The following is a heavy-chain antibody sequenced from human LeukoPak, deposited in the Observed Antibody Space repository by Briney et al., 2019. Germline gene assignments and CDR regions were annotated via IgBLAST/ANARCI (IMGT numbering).Heavy chain of an antibody. V-gene: IGHV1-8*02. J-gene: IGHJ4*02. D-gene: IGHD3-9*01. CDR3: ATRERYFDWFPPHY. CDR1: GGTFSSFA. CDR2: MNPNSGNT. Sequence: ASVKVSCKASGGTFSSFAISWVRQAPGQGLEWMGWMNPNSGNTGYAQKFQGRVTMTRNTSISTAYMELNSLRSEDTAVYYCATRERYFDWFPPHYWGQGTLVTVSS.